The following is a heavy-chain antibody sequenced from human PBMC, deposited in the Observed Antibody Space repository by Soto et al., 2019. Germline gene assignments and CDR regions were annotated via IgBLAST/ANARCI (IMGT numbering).Heavy chain of an antibody. D-gene: IGHD6-19*01. CDR3: ASSRLVRVWYFDL. J-gene: IGHJ2*01. CDR1: GGTFSSYA. V-gene: IGHV1-69*13. CDR2: IIPIFGTA. Sequence: SVKVSCKASGGTFSSYAISGVRQAPGQGLEWMGGIIPIFGTANYAQKFQGRVTITADESTSTAYMELSSLRSEDTAVYYCASSRLVRVWYFDLWGRGTLVTVSS.